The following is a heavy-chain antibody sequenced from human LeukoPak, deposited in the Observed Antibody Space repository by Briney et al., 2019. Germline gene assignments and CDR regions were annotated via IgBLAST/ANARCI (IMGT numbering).Heavy chain of an antibody. CDR1: GFTFSSYA. CDR3: AKDSPSSSWYYYYYGMDV. CDR2: ISGSGGST. J-gene: IGHJ6*02. V-gene: IGHV3-23*01. D-gene: IGHD6-13*01. Sequence: GGSLRLSCAASGFTFSSYAMSWVRQAPGKGLEWVSAISGSGGSTYYADSVKGRSTISRDNPKNTLYLQMNSLRAEDTAVYYCAKDSPSSSWYYYYYGMDVWGQGTTVTVSS.